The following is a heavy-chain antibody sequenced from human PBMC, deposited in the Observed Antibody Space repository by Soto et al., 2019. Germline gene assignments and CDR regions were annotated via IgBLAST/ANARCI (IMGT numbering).Heavy chain of an antibody. CDR2: IYHSGSP. D-gene: IGHD2-21*01. CDR1: GGSVSSTNW. Sequence: QVQLRQSGPGLVKTSGTLSLTCAVSGGSVSSTNWWTWVRQPPGKRLEWIGEIYHSGSPTYRPSLRGRATIPVDKPNNQFSLRLRSVTAADTAVYYCATLPPRIVVTLLPITTLGQGIQVTVSS. CDR3: ATLPPRIVVTLLPITT. J-gene: IGHJ5*02. V-gene: IGHV4-4*02.